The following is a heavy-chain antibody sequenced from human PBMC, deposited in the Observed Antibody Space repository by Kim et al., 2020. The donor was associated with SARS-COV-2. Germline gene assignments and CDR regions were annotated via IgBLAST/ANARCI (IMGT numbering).Heavy chain of an antibody. D-gene: IGHD3-22*01. CDR1: GFTFSSYS. Sequence: GGSLRLSCAASGFTFSSYSMNWVRQAPGKGLEWVSSISSSSSYIYYADSVKGRFTISRDNAKNSLYLQMNSLRAEDTAVYYCARDLVVNYYDSSGYPDDYWGQGTLVTVSS. CDR2: ISSSSSYI. V-gene: IGHV3-21*01. J-gene: IGHJ4*02. CDR3: ARDLVVNYYDSSGYPDDY.